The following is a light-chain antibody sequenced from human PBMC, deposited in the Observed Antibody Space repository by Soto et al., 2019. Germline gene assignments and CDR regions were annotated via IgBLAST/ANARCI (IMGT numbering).Light chain of an antibody. CDR3: QQYSTYTWT. J-gene: IGKJ1*01. V-gene: IGKV1-5*01. CDR1: QSISNW. Sequence: DIQMTQSPSNLSASVGDRVTITCRASQSISNWLAWYQQKPGKAPNLLVYDVSSLESGVPSRFSGSGSGTEFTLTISSLQPDDFATYYCQQYSTYTWTFGQGTKVDVK. CDR2: DVS.